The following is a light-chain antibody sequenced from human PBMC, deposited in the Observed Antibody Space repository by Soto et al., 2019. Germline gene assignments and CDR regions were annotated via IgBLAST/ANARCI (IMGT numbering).Light chain of an antibody. CDR2: DVS. CDR1: SSDVGDYNY. CDR3: CSYAGRYTFWV. Sequence: QSALTQPRSVSGSPGQSVTISCTGTSSDVGDYNYVSWYQQHPGKAPKVIIYDVSRRPSGVPDRFSGSKSGNTASLTISGLQAEDEADYYCCSYAGRYTFWVFGVGTKLTVL. J-gene: IGLJ3*02. V-gene: IGLV2-11*01.